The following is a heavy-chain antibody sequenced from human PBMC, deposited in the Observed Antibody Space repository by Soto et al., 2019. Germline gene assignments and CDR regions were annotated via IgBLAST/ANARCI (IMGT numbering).Heavy chain of an antibody. J-gene: IGHJ6*02. CDR3: TTDNYDFWSGSNMDV. D-gene: IGHD3-3*01. V-gene: IGHV3-15*07. Sequence: PGGSLRLSCAASGFTFSNAWMNWVRQAPGKGLEWVGRIKSKTDGGTTDYAAPVKGRFTISRDDSKNTLYLQMNSLKTEDTAVYYCTTDNYDFWSGSNMDVWGQGTTVTVSS. CDR1: GFTFSNAW. CDR2: IKSKTDGGTT.